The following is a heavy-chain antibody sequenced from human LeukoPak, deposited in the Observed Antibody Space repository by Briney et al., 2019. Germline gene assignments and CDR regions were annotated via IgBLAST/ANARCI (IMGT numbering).Heavy chain of an antibody. CDR2: ISSSSSYI. V-gene: IGHV3-21*01. CDR1: GFTFSSYS. J-gene: IGHJ4*02. CDR3: AKDDNSYGSEDY. D-gene: IGHD5-18*01. Sequence: GGSLRLSCAASGFTFSSYSMNWVRQAPGKGLEWVSSISSSSSYIYYADSVKGRFTISRDNAKNSLYLQMNSLRAEDTAVYYCAKDDNSYGSEDYWGQGTLVTVSS.